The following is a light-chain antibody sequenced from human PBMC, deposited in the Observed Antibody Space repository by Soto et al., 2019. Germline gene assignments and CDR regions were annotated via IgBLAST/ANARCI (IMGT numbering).Light chain of an antibody. CDR2: GAS. Sequence: EIVLTQSPGTLSLSPGERATLSCRASQSVSSSYLAWYQQKPGQAPRLLIYGASSRATGIPDRFSGSGSGTDFTLTISRLEAEDFAVYYCQQYCSSPWTFGQGTKVEIK. J-gene: IGKJ1*01. CDR1: QSVSSSY. CDR3: QQYCSSPWT. V-gene: IGKV3-20*01.